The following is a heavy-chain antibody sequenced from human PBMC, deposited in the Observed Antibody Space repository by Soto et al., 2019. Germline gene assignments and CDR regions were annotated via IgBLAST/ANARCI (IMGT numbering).Heavy chain of an antibody. CDR2: IYHSGST. D-gene: IGHD6-19*01. Sequence: QVQLQESGPGLVKPSGTLSLTCAVSGGSISSSNWSSWVRQPPGKGLEWIGEIYHSGSTNYNPSLKSRVIIAVDKSKNQFSQKLSAVTAADTAGYYCAREGSSGSPDYRGQGTLVTGSS. J-gene: IGHJ4*01. CDR1: GGSISSSNW. V-gene: IGHV4-4*02. CDR3: AREGSSGSPDY.